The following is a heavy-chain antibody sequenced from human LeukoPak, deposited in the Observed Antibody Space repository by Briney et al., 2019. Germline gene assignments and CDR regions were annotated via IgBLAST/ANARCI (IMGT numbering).Heavy chain of an antibody. CDR2: IYSGGST. CDR1: GFTVSSNY. J-gene: IGHJ6*03. V-gene: IGHV3-66*01. CDR3: ARAGRDYGTSRYYYYMDV. D-gene: IGHD4/OR15-4a*01. Sequence: GGSLRLSCAASGFTVSSNYMSWVRQAPGKGLEWVSVIYSGGSTYYADSVKGRFTISRDNSKNTLYLQMNSLRAEDTAVYYCARAGRDYGTSRYYYYMDVWGKGTTVTVSS.